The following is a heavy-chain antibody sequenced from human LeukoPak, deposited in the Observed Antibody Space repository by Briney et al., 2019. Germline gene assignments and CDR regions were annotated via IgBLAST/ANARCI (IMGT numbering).Heavy chain of an antibody. CDR3: AREVVRGALRSGMDV. J-gene: IGHJ6*02. D-gene: IGHD3-10*01. CDR1: GGSFSGYY. Sequence: PSETLSLTCAVYGGSFSGYYWSWIRQPPGKGLEWIGEINHSGSTNYNPSLKSRVTISVDTSKNQFSLKLSSVTAVDTAVYYCAREVVRGALRSGMDVWGQGTTVTVSS. CDR2: INHSGST. V-gene: IGHV4-34*01.